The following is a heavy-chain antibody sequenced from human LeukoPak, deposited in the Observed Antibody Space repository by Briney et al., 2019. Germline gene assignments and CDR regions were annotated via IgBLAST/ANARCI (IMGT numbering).Heavy chain of an antibody. CDR1: GGTFSSYA. CDR3: ARPSGWFGELSPYYYGMDV. J-gene: IGHJ6*04. D-gene: IGHD3-10*01. CDR2: IIPIFGTA. Sequence: ASVKVSCKASGGTFSSYAISWVRQAPGQGLEWMGGIIPIFGTANYAQKSQGRVTITADKSTSTAYTELSSLRSEDTAVYYCARPSGWFGELSPYYYGMDVWGKGTTVTVSS. V-gene: IGHV1-69*06.